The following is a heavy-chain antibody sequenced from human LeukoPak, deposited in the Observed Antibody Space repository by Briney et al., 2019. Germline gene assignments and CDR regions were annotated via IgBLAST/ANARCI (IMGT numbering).Heavy chain of an antibody. CDR2: IYTSGST. CDR1: GGSISSYY. Sequence: SETLSLTCTVSGGSISSYYWSWIRQPAGKGLEWIGRIYTSGSTNYTPSLKSRVTMSVDTSKNQFSLKLSSVTAADTAVYYCARDVKWELVRWFDPWGQGTLVTVSS. D-gene: IGHD1-26*01. V-gene: IGHV4-4*07. J-gene: IGHJ5*02. CDR3: ARDVKWELVRWFDP.